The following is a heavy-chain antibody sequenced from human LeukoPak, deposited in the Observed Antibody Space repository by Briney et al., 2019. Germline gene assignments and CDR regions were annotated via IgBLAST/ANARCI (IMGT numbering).Heavy chain of an antibody. D-gene: IGHD3-22*01. Sequence: GGSLRLSCAASGFTFSNYWMGWVRQAPGKGLEWVALISRDGGTTYYADSVEGRFTISRDNSMNTLYLQMNSLRVEDTALYYCAKEKRDSTGWINFDYWGQGTLVAASS. CDR3: AKEKRDSTGWINFDY. J-gene: IGHJ4*02. CDR2: ISRDGGTT. V-gene: IGHV3-30*18. CDR1: GFTFSNYW.